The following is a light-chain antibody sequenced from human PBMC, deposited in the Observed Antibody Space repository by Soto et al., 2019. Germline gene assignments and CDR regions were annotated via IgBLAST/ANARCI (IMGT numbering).Light chain of an antibody. Sequence: ELVLTQSPGTLSLSPVERATLSCWASETVATNLAWYQQKPGQAPRLLISGASTRAAGISDRFRGSGSGTEFTLTISSLRSEDSAIYYCQQYFEWPPMTFGQGTKVDI. J-gene: IGKJ1*01. V-gene: IGKV3-15*01. CDR2: GAS. CDR1: ETVATN. CDR3: QQYFEWPPMT.